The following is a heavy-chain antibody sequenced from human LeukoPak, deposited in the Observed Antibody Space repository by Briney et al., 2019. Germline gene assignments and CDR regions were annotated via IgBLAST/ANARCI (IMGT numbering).Heavy chain of an antibody. Sequence: PGGSLRLSCAASGFTFSNSWMSWVRQALGKGLEWVANIKRDGSEKHYVDSVKGRFTISRDNAKSSLFLQMNSLRAEDTAVYYCEGSAGYWGQGTLVTVSS. V-gene: IGHV3-7*01. CDR2: IKRDGSEK. J-gene: IGHJ4*02. CDR1: GFTFSNSW. CDR3: EGSAGY.